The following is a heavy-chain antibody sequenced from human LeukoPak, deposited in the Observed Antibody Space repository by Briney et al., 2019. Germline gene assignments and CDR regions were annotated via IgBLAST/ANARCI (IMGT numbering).Heavy chain of an antibody. D-gene: IGHD6-19*01. CDR2: INYSGSI. CDR3: GRFRAVTRSTLLDF. CDR1: GGSISSSSYS. J-gene: IGHJ4*02. V-gene: IGHV4-39*01. Sequence: NPSETLSLTCTVSGGSISSSSYSWGWIRQSPGNGLQWIGIINYSGSIYYHESLRSRVTMSVDTSDNQFSLKLTSVTAADTAVYYCGRFRAVTRSTLLDFWGQGTLVSVSS.